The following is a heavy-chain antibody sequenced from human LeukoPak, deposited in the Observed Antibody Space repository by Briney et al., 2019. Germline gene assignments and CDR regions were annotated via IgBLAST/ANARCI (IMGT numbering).Heavy chain of an antibody. CDR2: IYYNGNS. CDR1: GDSFNKYY. V-gene: IGHV4-59*12. J-gene: IGHJ4*02. CDR3: ARDERLQSHFEF. D-gene: IGHD4-11*01. Sequence: NPSETLSLTCTVSGDSFNKYYWNWIRQPPGKGLEWIGYIYYNGNSNYSPSLKSRVSMSVDTSKNQISLRLTSVTAADTAMYYCARDERLQSHFEFWGQGALVTVSS.